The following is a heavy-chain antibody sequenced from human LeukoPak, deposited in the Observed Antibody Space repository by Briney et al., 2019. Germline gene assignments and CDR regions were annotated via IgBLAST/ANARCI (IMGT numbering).Heavy chain of an antibody. V-gene: IGHV3-23*01. CDR2: ISGSGDDT. J-gene: IGHJ4*02. Sequence: GGSLRLSCSASGFTFSSYVMTWVRQAPGQGLEWVSAISGSGDDTYYADSVKGRFTISRDNSKYTLYLQMNRLRAEDTAVYYCAKKEAMIRGVPYYYDFWGQGTLVTVSS. D-gene: IGHD3-10*01. CDR3: AKKEAMIRGVPYYYDF. CDR1: GFTFSSYV.